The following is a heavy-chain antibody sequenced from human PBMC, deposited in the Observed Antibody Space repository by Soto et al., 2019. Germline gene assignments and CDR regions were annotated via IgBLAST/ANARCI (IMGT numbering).Heavy chain of an antibody. CDR3: ARDYFDS. V-gene: IGHV3-7*01. Sequence: GGSLRLSCAASGFTFSSNWMSWVRQAPGKGLEWVANIKQDGSEKYYVDSVKGRFTISRDNAKDSLYLQMNSLRAEDTAVYFCARDYFDSWGQGTLLTVSS. J-gene: IGHJ4*02. CDR2: IKQDGSEK. CDR1: GFTFSSNW.